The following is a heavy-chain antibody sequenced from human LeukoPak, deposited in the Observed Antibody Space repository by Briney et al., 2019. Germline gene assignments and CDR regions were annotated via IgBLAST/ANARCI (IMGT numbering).Heavy chain of an antibody. D-gene: IGHD6-13*01. J-gene: IGHJ4*02. CDR3: ARYSSGSCYDY. Sequence: GGSLRLSCAASGFTFTTYAMHWVRRAPGRGLEYVSAISTDGGGTYYANSVKGRFTISRDNSKNTLYLQMGSLRVEDMAVYYCARYSSGSCYDYWGQGTLVTVSS. CDR2: ISTDGGGT. CDR1: GFTFTTYA. V-gene: IGHV3-64*01.